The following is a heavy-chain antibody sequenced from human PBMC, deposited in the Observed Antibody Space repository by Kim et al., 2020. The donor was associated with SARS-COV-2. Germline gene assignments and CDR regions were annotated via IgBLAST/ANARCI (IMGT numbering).Heavy chain of an antibody. V-gene: IGHV3-33*01. J-gene: IGHJ2*01. D-gene: IGHD1-26*01. CDR3: ARDADTTTSHWFFDL. CDR1: GFSVNSFG. CDR2: IWATKTLR. Sequence: GGSLRLSCTASGFSVNSFGMHWVRQAPGKGLEWVADIWATKTLRYYADSVKGRFTISRDNSKNTVQLDINSLTVEDTGVYYCARDADTTTSHWFFDLWGRGTTVTVPA.